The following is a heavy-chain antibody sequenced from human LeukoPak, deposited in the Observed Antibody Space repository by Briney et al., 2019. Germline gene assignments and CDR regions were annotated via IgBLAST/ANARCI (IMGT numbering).Heavy chain of an antibody. Sequence: PGGSLRLSCAASGFTVSNSYTSWVRQAPGKGLEWVSVIDSGGSTYYADSVKGRFTISRDNSKNTLYLQMNSLRAEDTAVYYCARVSAKYGSSWYFDYWGQGTLVTVSS. CDR2: IDSGGST. J-gene: IGHJ4*02. D-gene: IGHD6-13*01. V-gene: IGHV3-66*01. CDR3: ARVSAKYGSSWYFDY. CDR1: GFTVSNSY.